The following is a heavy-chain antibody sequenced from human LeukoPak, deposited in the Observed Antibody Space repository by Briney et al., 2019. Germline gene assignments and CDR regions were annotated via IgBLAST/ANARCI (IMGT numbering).Heavy chain of an antibody. J-gene: IGHJ4*02. CDR1: GGSISSYY. D-gene: IGHD2-15*01. CDR3: ARVGSDDATLDY. V-gene: IGHV4-59*01. Sequence: SETLSPTCTVSGGSISSYYWSWIRQPPGKGLEWIGYIYYSGSTNYNPSLKSRVTISVDTSKNQFSLKLSSVTAADTAVYYCARVGSDDATLDYWGQGTLVTVSS. CDR2: IYYSGST.